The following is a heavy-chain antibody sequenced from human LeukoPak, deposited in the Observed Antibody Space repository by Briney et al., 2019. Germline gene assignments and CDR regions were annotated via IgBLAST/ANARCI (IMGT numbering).Heavy chain of an antibody. J-gene: IGHJ6*03. Sequence: PGGSLRLSCAASGFTFDDYAMHWVRQAPGKGLEWVSLISWDGGSTYYADSVKGRFTISRDNSKNSLYLQMNSLRAEDTALYYCAKAADENYYDSSGNYMDVWGKGTTVTVSS. CDR3: AKAADENYYDSSGNYMDV. D-gene: IGHD3-22*01. CDR1: GFTFDDYA. CDR2: ISWDGGST. V-gene: IGHV3-43D*03.